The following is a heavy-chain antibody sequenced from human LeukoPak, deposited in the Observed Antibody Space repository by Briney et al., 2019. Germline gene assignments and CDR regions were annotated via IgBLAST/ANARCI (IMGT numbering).Heavy chain of an antibody. CDR3: ARRTILWFGELLNSSFDY. CDR2: INHSGST. Sequence: SETLSLTCSVSGGSVSSYYWSWIRQPPGKGLEWIGEINHSGSTNYNPSLKSRVTISVDTSKNQFSLKLSSVTAADTAVYYCARRTILWFGELLNSSFDYWGQGTLVTVSS. D-gene: IGHD3-10*01. V-gene: IGHV4-34*01. CDR1: GGSVSSYY. J-gene: IGHJ4*02.